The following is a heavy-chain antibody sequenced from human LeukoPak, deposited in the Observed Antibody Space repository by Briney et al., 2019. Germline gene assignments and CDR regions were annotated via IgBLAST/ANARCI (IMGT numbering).Heavy chain of an antibody. V-gene: IGHV3-9*01. D-gene: IGHD1-7*01. CDR2: ISWNSGTM. CDR1: GFKIADYA. CDR3: AKLCDWNSIEY. J-gene: IGHJ4*02. Sequence: GGSLRLSCVASGFKIADYAMHWVRQTPGKGLEWVSGISWNSGTMDYADSLRGRFTISRDNAKDSLYLQMSNLKTEDTALYYCAKLCDWNSIEYWGQGTLVTVSS.